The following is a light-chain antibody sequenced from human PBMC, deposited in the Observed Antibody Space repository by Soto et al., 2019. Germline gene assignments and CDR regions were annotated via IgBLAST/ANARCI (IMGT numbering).Light chain of an antibody. CDR3: QQADTFPIT. CDR2: AAS. CDR1: QTVRTY. Sequence: DIQLTQSPSSLSASVGDRFTIRFRASQTVRTYLNWYQQKPGKAPKFLIYAASSLQSGVPSRFSGSGFGADFTLTISSLQPEDSAIYYCQQADTFPITFGQGTRLEIK. J-gene: IGKJ5*01. V-gene: IGKV1-39*01.